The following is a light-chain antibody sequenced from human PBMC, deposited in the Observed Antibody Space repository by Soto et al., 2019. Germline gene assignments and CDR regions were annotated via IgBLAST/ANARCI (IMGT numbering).Light chain of an antibody. CDR3: QQYNSYSPWT. CDR2: DAS. J-gene: IGKJ1*01. V-gene: IGKV1-5*01. Sequence: DIQMTQSPSTLSASVGDRVTITCRASQSISSWLAWYQQKPGKAPKLLIYDASSLESGVPSRFSGSGSGTEFTLTNISLQPDDLPTYYGQQYNSYSPWTFGQGTKVEIK. CDR1: QSISSW.